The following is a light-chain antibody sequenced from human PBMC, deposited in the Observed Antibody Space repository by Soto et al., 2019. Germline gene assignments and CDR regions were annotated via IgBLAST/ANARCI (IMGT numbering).Light chain of an antibody. V-gene: IGKV3-15*01. J-gene: IGKJ5*01. CDR3: QQYHKWPPVT. CDR2: GAS. CDR1: ESVKSN. Sequence: EIVMTQSPATLSVSPWERXTLXXXXSESVKSNLAWYQQKRGQAPRLLISGASTRANGVPARFSGSGSGTEFTLTISSLQSEDFAVYYCQQYHKWPPVTFGQGTRLEIK.